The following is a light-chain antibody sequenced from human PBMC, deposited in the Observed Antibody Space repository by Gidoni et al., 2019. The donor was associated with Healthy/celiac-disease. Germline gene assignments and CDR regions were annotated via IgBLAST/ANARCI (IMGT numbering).Light chain of an antibody. J-gene: IGKJ2*01. V-gene: IGKV1-39*01. CDR3: QQSYSTHRYT. CDR2: AAS. CDR1: QSISSY. Sequence: DIQMTQSPSSLSASVGDRVTITCRASQSISSYLNWYQQKPGKAPKLLIYAASSLQSGVPSRFSGSGAGTDFTLPISSLQPEEFVTYYCQQSYSTHRYTFGQGTKLEIK.